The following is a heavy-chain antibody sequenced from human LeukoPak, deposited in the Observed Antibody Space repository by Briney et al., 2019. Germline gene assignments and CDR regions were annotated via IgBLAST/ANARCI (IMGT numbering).Heavy chain of an antibody. CDR1: GFTLSSYW. CDR2: IKQDGNEK. V-gene: IGHV3-7*01. J-gene: IGHJ2*01. CDR3: ARRIPTRERRPYWYFDL. D-gene: IGHD1-26*01. Sequence: GGSLRLSRAASGFTLSSYWMSWVRQAPGKGLEWVANIKQDGNEKYYVDSVKGRFTISRDNAKNSLYLQMNSLRAEDTAVYYCARRIPTRERRPYWYFDLWGRGTLVTVSS.